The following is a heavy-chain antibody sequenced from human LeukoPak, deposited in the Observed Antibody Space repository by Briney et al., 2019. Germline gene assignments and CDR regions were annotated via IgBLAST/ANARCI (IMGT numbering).Heavy chain of an antibody. CDR3: AKDIAAARDYYYGMKV. CDR1: GFTFSSYS. CDR2: VSTGSNYI. D-gene: IGHD6-13*01. Sequence: PGGSLRLSCAASGFTFSSYSLNWVRQAPGKGLEWVSSVSTGSNYIYYADSAKGRFTISRDNAKNSLFLQMNSLRAEDTAVYYCAKDIAAARDYYYGMKVWGQGTTVAVSS. J-gene: IGHJ6*02. V-gene: IGHV3-21*04.